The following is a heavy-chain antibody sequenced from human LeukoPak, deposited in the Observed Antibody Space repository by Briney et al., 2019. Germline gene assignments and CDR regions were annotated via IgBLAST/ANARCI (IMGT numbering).Heavy chain of an antibody. Sequence: GGSLRLSCAASGFTFSSYAMHWVRQAPGKGLEWVAVISYDGSNKYYADSVKGRFTISRDNSKNTLYLQMNSLRAEDTAVYYCARDLGYWGQGALVTVSS. CDR2: ISYDGSNK. CDR3: ARDLGY. CDR1: GFTFSSYA. J-gene: IGHJ4*02. V-gene: IGHV3-30*04.